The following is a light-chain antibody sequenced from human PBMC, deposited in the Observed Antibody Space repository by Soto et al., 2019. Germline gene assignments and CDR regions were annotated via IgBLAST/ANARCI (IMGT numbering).Light chain of an antibody. Sequence: DIHMTQSPSSLSASVGYRFTITCRASQNIENDLGWYQQKPGKVPKRLIYLASSLQSGVPSRFSGSGSGTEFPLTISSMKPEDFATYYCLQHHFPWTFGQGTKVDIK. CDR1: QNIEND. CDR2: LAS. CDR3: LQHHFPWT. V-gene: IGKV1-17*01. J-gene: IGKJ1*01.